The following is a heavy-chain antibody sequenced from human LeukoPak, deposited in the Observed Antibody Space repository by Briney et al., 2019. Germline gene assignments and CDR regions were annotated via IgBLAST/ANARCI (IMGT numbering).Heavy chain of an antibody. Sequence: PSETLSLTCAVSGVPFSNYYWSWVRQSPRQGLEWIGEINHSGYTNYIPSLKSRVTMSVDTSKNQFSLKLTSVTAADAGVYYCTRAVAGHPDWGQGTLVTVSS. CDR2: INHSGYT. CDR1: GVPFSNYY. V-gene: IGHV4-34*01. D-gene: IGHD6-19*01. CDR3: TRAVAGHPD. J-gene: IGHJ4*02.